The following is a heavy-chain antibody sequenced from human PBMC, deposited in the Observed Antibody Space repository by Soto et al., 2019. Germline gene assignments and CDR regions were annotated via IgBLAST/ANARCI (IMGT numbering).Heavy chain of an antibody. CDR2: MNPNSGNT. D-gene: IGHD5-18*01. V-gene: IGHV1-8*01. CDR3: ARNQILDTAMVPNYYYYYYGMDV. CDR1: GYTFASYD. J-gene: IGHJ6*02. Sequence: ASVKVSCKASGYTFASYDINWVRQATGQGFEWMGWMNPNSGNTGYAQKFQGRVTMTRDTSITTAYMELSSLRSEDTAVYYCARNQILDTAMVPNYYYYYYGMDVWGQGTTVTVSS.